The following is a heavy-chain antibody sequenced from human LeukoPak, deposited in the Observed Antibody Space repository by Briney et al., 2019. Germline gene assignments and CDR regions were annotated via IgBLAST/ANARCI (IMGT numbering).Heavy chain of an antibody. CDR1: GGTFSGYA. J-gene: IGHJ5*02. CDR2: IIPILGIA. V-gene: IGHV1-69*04. D-gene: IGHD2-21*02. Sequence: SVKVSCKASGGTFSGYAISWVRQAPGQGLEWMGRIIPILGIANYAQKFQGRVTITADKSTSTACMELSSQRSEDTAVYYLARAFYCVVDCYLGKGCAPWARGTRV. CDR3: ARAFYCVVDCYLGKGCAP.